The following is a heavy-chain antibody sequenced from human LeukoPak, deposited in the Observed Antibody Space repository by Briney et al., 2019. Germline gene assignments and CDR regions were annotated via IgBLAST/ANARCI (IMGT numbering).Heavy chain of an antibody. D-gene: IGHD1-26*01. CDR1: GFTFSSYA. V-gene: IGHV3-23*01. J-gene: IGHJ4*02. Sequence: PGGSLRLFCAASGFTFSSYAMSWVRQAPGKGLEWVSAISGSGGSTYYADSVKGRFTISRDNSKNTLYLQMNSLRAEDTAVYYCAKAGFSGSYFDYWGQGTLVTVSS. CDR3: AKAGFSGSYFDY. CDR2: ISGSGGST.